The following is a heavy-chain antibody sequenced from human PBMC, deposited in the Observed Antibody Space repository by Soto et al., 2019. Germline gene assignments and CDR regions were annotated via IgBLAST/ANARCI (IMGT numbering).Heavy chain of an antibody. CDR1: GGTFSSYA. D-gene: IGHD6-6*01. V-gene: IGHV1-69*13. CDR2: IIPIFGTA. Sequence: ASVKVSCKASGGTFSSYAISWVRQAPGQGLEWMGGIIPIFGTANYAQKFQGRVTITADESTSTAYMELSSLRSEDTAVYYCARDGYEYSSSYRMFWFDPWGQGTLVTVS. J-gene: IGHJ5*02. CDR3: ARDGYEYSSSYRMFWFDP.